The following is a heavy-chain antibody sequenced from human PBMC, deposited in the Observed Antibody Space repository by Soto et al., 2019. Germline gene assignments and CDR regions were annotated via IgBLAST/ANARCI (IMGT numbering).Heavy chain of an antibody. J-gene: IGHJ5*02. CDR3: ARDRSITIFGVVNYWFDP. V-gene: IGHV4-59*01. D-gene: IGHD3-3*01. CDR2: IYYSGST. CDR1: GGSISSYY. Sequence: PSETLSLTCTVSGGSISSYYWSWIRQPPGKGLEWIGYIYYSGSTNYNPSLKSRVTISVDTSKNQFSLKLSSVTAADTAVYYCARDRSITIFGVVNYWFDPWGQGTLVTVSS.